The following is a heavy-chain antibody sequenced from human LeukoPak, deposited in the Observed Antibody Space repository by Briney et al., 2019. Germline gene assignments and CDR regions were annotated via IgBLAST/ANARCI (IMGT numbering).Heavy chain of an antibody. CDR3: ARDRSRWLQPDLFDY. CDR1: GFTFSDHW. Sequence: GGSLRLSCAASGFTFSDHWMHWVRQAPGKGLVWVSRINSDGSSTSYADSVKGRFTISRDNAKNTLYLQMNSLRAEDTAVYYCARDRSRWLQPDLFDYWGQGTLVTVSS. CDR2: INSDGSST. D-gene: IGHD5-24*01. J-gene: IGHJ4*02. V-gene: IGHV3-74*01.